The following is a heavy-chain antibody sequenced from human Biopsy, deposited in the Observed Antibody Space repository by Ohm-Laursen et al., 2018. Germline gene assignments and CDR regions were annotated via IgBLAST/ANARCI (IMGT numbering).Heavy chain of an antibody. J-gene: IGHJ6*02. CDR3: ARDSGILNYGNFKYYHYYGMDV. CDR2: IYYSVMT. CDR1: GDSVTKYY. D-gene: IGHD4-11*01. Sequence: SETLSLTCPVSGDSVTKYYWSWIRQPPGKGLEWIGHIYYSVMTNYNPSLRSRVSISVDTSRNQVSLTLSSVTAADTAVYYCARDSGILNYGNFKYYHYYGMDVWGQGTKVTVSS. V-gene: IGHV4-59*02.